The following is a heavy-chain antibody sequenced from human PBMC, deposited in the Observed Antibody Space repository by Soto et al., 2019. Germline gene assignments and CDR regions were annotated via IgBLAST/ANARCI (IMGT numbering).Heavy chain of an antibody. Sequence: EVQLLESGGNLEQPGESLRLSCAASGFTFSSYAMSWVRQAPGKGLEWVSHISSVYDTYYADSVKGRFTISRDNSKNTLYLQMNGLRAEDTAVYFCTKTYRDTAYATGLLAAFDVWGQGTMVTVSS. V-gene: IGHV3-23*01. CDR2: ISSVYDT. CDR1: GFTFSSYA. J-gene: IGHJ3*01. CDR3: TKTYRDTAYATGLLAAFDV. D-gene: IGHD2-2*01.